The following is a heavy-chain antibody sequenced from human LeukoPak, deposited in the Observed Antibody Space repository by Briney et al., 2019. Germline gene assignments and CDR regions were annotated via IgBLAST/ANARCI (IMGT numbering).Heavy chain of an antibody. CDR3: AKGGGGGKFYFDY. V-gene: IGHV3-9*03. Sequence: PGGSLRLSCAASGFTFDDYAMHWVRHTPGKGLDWVSGISWNSGAIGYADSVKGRFTISRDNAKNSLYLQMNSLRPEDMGLYYCAKGGGGGKFYFDYWGQGTLVTVSS. J-gene: IGHJ4*02. CDR1: GFTFDDYA. D-gene: IGHD3-16*01. CDR2: ISWNSGAI.